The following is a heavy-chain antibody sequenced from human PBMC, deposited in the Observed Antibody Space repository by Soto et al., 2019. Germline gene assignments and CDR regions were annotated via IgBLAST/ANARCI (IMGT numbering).Heavy chain of an antibody. V-gene: IGHV3-23*01. D-gene: IGHD4-17*01. Sequence: GGSLRLSCASSGLTFRTYAMILVRQAPGKGLEWVSVITGSGGSTYYADSVKGRFTISRDTSKNTLFLQMNSLRAEDTAVYYCAKDRYGDYGGIDYWGQGTMVTVSS. CDR1: GLTFRTYA. CDR3: AKDRYGDYGGIDY. J-gene: IGHJ4*02. CDR2: ITGSGGST.